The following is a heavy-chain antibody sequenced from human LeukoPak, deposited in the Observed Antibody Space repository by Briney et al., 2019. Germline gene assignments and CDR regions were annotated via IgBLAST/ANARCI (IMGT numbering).Heavy chain of an antibody. Sequence: PSETLSLTCTVSGGSINSYYWSWIRQPPGKGLEWIGYIYYSGSTNYNPSLKSRVTISVDTSKNQFSLKMSSVTAADTAIYYCARVGDYGDYVNWFDPWGPGTLVTVSS. CDR2: IYYSGST. D-gene: IGHD4-17*01. CDR1: GGSINSYY. V-gene: IGHV4-59*08. CDR3: ARVGDYGDYVNWFDP. J-gene: IGHJ5*02.